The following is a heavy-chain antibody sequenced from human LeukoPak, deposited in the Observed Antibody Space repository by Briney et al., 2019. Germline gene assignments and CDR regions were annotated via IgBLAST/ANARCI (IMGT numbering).Heavy chain of an antibody. V-gene: IGHV4-34*01. D-gene: IGHD3-10*01. CDR2: INHSGST. CDR1: GGSFSGYY. J-gene: IGHJ6*03. CDR3: AKRFGRYYGSGSYYNPSIYYYYYMDV. Sequence: PSETLSLTCAVYGGSFSGYYWSWVRQPPGKGLEWIGEINHSGSTNYNPSLKSRVTISVDTSKNQFSPKLSSVTAADTAVYYCAKRFGRYYGSGSYYNPSIYYYYYMDVWGKGTTVTVSS.